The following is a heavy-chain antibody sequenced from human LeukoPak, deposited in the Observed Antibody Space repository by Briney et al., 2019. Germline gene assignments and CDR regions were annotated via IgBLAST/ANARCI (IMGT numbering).Heavy chain of an antibody. V-gene: IGHV3-53*01. Sequence: GGTLRLSCAASGFTFSSYGMSWVRQAPGKGLEWVSVIHSGGSTYYSDSVKGRFTISRDNSKNTLYLQMNSLRAEDTAVYYCARGSRNYGSGDYWGQGTLVTVSS. CDR1: GFTFSSYG. CDR3: ARGSRNYGSGDY. J-gene: IGHJ4*02. D-gene: IGHD3-10*01. CDR2: IHSGGST.